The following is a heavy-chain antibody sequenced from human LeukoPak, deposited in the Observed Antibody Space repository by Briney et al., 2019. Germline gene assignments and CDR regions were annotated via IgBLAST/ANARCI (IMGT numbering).Heavy chain of an antibody. Sequence: SVKVSCKASGGTFSSYAISWVRQAPGQGLEWMGRIIPIFGIANYAQKFQGRVTITADKSTSTAYMELSSLRSEDTAVYYCARDRLKAAMVYYYYGMDVWGQGTRSPSP. CDR3: ARDRLKAAMVYYYYGMDV. CDR1: GGTFSSYA. D-gene: IGHD5-18*01. CDR2: IIPIFGIA. J-gene: IGHJ6*02. V-gene: IGHV1-69*04.